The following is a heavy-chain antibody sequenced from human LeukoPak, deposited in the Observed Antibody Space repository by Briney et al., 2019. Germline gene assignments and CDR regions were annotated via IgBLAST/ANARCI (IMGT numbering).Heavy chain of an antibody. Sequence: PGGSLRLPCAASGFTFSSYWMSWVRQAPGEGLEWVANIRQDGSEKYYVDSVKGRFTISRDNAKNSLYLQMNSLRAEDTAVYYCARDLSDPFDYWGQGTLVTVSS. J-gene: IGHJ4*02. CDR1: GFTFSSYW. CDR2: IRQDGSEK. V-gene: IGHV3-7*01. CDR3: ARDLSDPFDY.